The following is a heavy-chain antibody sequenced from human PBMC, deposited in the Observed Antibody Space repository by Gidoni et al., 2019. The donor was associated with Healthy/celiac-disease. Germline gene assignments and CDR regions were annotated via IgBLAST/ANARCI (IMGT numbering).Heavy chain of an antibody. V-gene: IGHV3-53*01. Sequence: EVQLVESGGGLIQPGGSLRLACAASGFTVSSNYMSWVRQAPGKGLEWGTVIYSGGSTYYADSVKSRYTISRDNTKNTMYLQMNSQRAEETAVYYCARASREDAFDIWGQGTMVTVSS. CDR3: ARASREDAFDI. CDR2: IYSGGST. CDR1: GFTVSSNY. J-gene: IGHJ3*02. D-gene: IGHD2-2*01.